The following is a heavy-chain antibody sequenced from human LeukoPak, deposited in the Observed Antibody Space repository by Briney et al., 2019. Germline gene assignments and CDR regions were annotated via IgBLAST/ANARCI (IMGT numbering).Heavy chain of an antibody. Sequence: GGFLRLSCTASGFTFSYYWMHWVRQAPGKGPVWVSRINTDGSSTTCADSVKGRFTISRDNAKNTLYLQMNSLRAEDTAVYYCARLVITGRLDPWGQGTLVTVSS. J-gene: IGHJ5*02. D-gene: IGHD1-26*01. CDR3: ARLVITGRLDP. V-gene: IGHV3-74*01. CDR1: GFTFSYYW. CDR2: INTDGSST.